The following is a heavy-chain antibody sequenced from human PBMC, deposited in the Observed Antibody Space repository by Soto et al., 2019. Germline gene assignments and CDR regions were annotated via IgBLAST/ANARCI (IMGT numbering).Heavy chain of an antibody. CDR2: FDREDGET. Sequence: ASAKVSCKVSGYTRTELSVHWVRQAPGKGLEWMGGFDREDGETFYAQTLQGRVTMTHDTSTHTAYMELSSLRSEDTAVYYCARLYSSIWPCFQHWGQGTLVTVSS. CDR1: GYTRTELS. V-gene: IGHV1-24*01. CDR3: ARLYSSIWPCFQH. J-gene: IGHJ1*01. D-gene: IGHD6-13*01.